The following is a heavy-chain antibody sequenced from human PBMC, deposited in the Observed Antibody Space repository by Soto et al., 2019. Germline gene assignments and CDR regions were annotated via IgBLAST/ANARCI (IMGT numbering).Heavy chain of an antibody. CDR2: IKQDGSEK. CDR1: GFTFSSYW. D-gene: IGHD3-3*01. V-gene: IGHV3-7*01. Sequence: EVQLVESGGGLVQPGGSLRLSCAASGFTFSSYWMSWVRQAPGKGLEWVANIKQDGSEKYYVDSVKGRFTISRDNAKKSLYLQMNNLRAEDTAVYYCARAAQAHYHFWRGYPPYGMDVWGQGTTVTVSS. J-gene: IGHJ6*02. CDR3: ARAAQAHYHFWRGYPPYGMDV.